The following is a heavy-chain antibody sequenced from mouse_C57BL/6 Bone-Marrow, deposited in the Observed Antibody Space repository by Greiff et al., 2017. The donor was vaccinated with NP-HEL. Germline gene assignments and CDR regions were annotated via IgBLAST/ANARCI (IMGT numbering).Heavy chain of an antibody. CDR2: IDPSDSYT. Sequence: QVQLKQPGAELVKPGASVKLSCKASGYTFTSYWMQWVKQRPGQGLEWIGEIDPSDSYTNYNQKFKGKATLTVDTSSSTAYMQLSSLTSEDSAVYYCARGRDAPYWGQGTTLTVSS. J-gene: IGHJ2*01. D-gene: IGHD2-3*01. CDR1: GYTFTSYW. CDR3: ARGRDAPY. V-gene: IGHV1-50*01.